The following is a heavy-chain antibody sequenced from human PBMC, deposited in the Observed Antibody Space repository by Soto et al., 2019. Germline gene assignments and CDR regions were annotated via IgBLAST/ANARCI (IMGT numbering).Heavy chain of an antibody. Sequence: QVRLVESGGDLVKPGGSLRLSCVGSGFIFGDYAMGWIRQAPGKGLEWISYISLSGYVTFDADSVKGRFTFSRDNAKSSIYVEMNSLTPGDTAVYYCVRWWNGFDYWGQGTLVTVSS. CDR3: VRWWNGFDY. CDR2: ISLSGYVT. CDR1: GFIFGDYA. J-gene: IGHJ4*02. V-gene: IGHV3-11*01. D-gene: IGHD1-1*01.